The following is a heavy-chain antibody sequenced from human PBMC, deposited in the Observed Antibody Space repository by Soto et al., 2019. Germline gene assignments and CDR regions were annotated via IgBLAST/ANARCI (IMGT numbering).Heavy chain of an antibody. V-gene: IGHV3-23*01. D-gene: IGHD2-2*01. CDR1: GFTFSSYA. CDR3: AGSTAAIDPFYYYYMDV. J-gene: IGHJ6*03. CDR2: ISGSGGST. Sequence: GGSLRLSCAASGFTFSSYAMSWVRQAPGKGLEWVSAISGSGGSTYYADTVKGRFTISRDNSKNTLYLQMNSLRAEDTAVYYCAGSTAAIDPFYYYYMDVWGKGTTVTVSS.